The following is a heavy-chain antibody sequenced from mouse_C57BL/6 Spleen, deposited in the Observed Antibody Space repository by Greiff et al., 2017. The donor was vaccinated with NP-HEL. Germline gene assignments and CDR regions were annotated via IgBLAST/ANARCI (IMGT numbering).Heavy chain of an antibody. V-gene: IGHV1-53*01. CDR2: INPSTGGT. J-gene: IGHJ4*01. CDR1: GYTFTSYW. D-gene: IGHD2-4*01. CDR3: ARGGLGAMDY. Sequence: QVQLQQPGTELVKPGASVKLSCKASGYTFTSYWMHWVQQRPGKGLEWLGNINPSTGGTNYNEKFKSKATLTVDKSSSTAYMQLSSLTSEDSAGYYCARGGLGAMDYWGQGTSVTVSS.